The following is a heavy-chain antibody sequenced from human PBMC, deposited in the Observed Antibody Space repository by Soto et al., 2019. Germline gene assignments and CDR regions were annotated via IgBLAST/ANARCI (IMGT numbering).Heavy chain of an antibody. V-gene: IGHV3-21*06. CDR3: ARDLTTYGAPHVDY. J-gene: IGHJ4*02. CDR1: GFMFSSYR. D-gene: IGHD3-10*01. Sequence: EVQLVESGGGLVKRGGSLRLSCAAYGFMFSSYRMNWVRQAPGKGLEWVSTINSGGTYRYYADSVQGRFTISRNNARNSFYLQMNSLGVEDTAVYYCARDLTTYGAPHVDYWGQGTLVTVFS. CDR2: INSGGTYR.